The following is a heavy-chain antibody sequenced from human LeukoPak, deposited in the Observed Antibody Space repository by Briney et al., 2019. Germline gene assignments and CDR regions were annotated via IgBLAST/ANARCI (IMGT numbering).Heavy chain of an antibody. Sequence: ASVKVSCKASGYTFTSYGISWVRQAPGQGLEWMGWISVYNGNTNYAQKLQGRVTMTTDTSTSTAYMELRSLRSDDTAVYYCARDGYISPRPTTPKEYFQHWGQGTLVTVSS. D-gene: IGHD5-24*01. CDR2: ISVYNGNT. CDR1: GYTFTSYG. V-gene: IGHV1-18*01. J-gene: IGHJ1*01. CDR3: ARDGYISPRPTTPKEYFQH.